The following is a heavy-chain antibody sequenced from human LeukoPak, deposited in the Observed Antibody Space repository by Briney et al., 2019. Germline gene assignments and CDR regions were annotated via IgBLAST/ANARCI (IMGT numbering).Heavy chain of an antibody. CDR3: ARGVSGTWGYYYYGMDV. V-gene: IGHV4-31*03. J-gene: IGHJ6*04. D-gene: IGHD3-16*01. Sequence: SQTLSLTCTVSGGSISSGGYYWSWIRQHPGKGLEWIGYIYYSGSTYYNPSLKSRVTISVDTSKNQFSLKLSSVTAADTAVYYCARGVSGTWGYYYYGMDVWGKGTTVTVSS. CDR1: GGSISSGGYY. CDR2: IYYSGST.